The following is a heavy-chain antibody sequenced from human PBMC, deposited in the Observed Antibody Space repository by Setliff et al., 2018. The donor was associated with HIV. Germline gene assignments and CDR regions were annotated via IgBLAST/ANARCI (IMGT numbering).Heavy chain of an antibody. CDR2: VSVYNGST. CDR3: AKQGVGAGAFDI. J-gene: IGHJ3*02. CDR1: GYSFTFYG. D-gene: IGHD3-10*01. V-gene: IGHV1-18*04. Sequence: ASVKVSCKASGYSFTFYGLHWVRQAPGQGLEWMGWVSVYNGSTKYAENFQDRLTLTTDASTGTGFMELRGLRSDDTAVYYCAKQGVGAGAFDIWGRGTMVTV.